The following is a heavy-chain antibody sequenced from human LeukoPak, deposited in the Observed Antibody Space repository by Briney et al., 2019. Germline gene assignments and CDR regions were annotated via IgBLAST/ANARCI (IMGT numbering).Heavy chain of an antibody. CDR2: IKQDGSEK. CDR1: GFTFSTYW. J-gene: IGHJ4*02. D-gene: IGHD5-18*01. Sequence: GGSLRLSCAASGFTFSTYWMSWVRQAPGQGLEWVANIKQDGSEKYYVDSVKGRFTISRDNSKNSLYLQVNSLRAEDTAVYYCARGGGRGYSSGKSDYWGQGTLVTVSS. CDR3: ARGGGRGYSSGKSDY. V-gene: IGHV3-7*01.